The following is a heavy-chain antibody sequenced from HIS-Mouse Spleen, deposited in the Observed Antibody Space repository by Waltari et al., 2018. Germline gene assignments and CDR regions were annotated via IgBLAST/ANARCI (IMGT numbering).Heavy chain of an antibody. Sequence: EVQLVQSGAEVKKPGESLKISCKGSGYSFTSYWIGWVRQIPGKGLEWMGIIYPGDSDTRYSPSFQGQVTISADKSISTAYLQWSSLKASDTAMYYCARHPLDIVVVPAAIDYWGQGTLVTVSS. CDR3: ARHPLDIVVVPAAIDY. V-gene: IGHV5-51*01. CDR1: GYSFTSYW. D-gene: IGHD2-2*03. CDR2: IYPGDSDT. J-gene: IGHJ4*02.